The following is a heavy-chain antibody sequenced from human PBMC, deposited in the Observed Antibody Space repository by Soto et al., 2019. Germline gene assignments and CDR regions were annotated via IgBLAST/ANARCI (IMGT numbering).Heavy chain of an antibody. CDR1: GYTFTSYW. CDR3: ARVLCISAICYTGSRPFFDY. D-gene: IGHD2-2*02. CDR2: IYPGDSDT. Sequence: GESLKISCKGSGYTFTSYWISWVRQMPGEGLEWRGAIYPGDSDTRYSPSFQGQVTISADKSISTAYMQWSSLQASDSAIYYCARVLCISAICYTGSRPFFDYWGQGALVTVSS. J-gene: IGHJ4*02. V-gene: IGHV5-51*01.